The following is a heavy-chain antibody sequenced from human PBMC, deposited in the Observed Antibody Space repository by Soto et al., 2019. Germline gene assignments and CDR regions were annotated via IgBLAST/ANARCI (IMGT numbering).Heavy chain of an antibody. Sequence: PGGSLRLSCAASGFTFNNYALNWVRQAPGKGLEWVSSISGTGGSTFYAGSAKGRFTIPRDNSKSTLFLQMTSLRAEDTAVYYCGKGNSKWGTGDAFDIWGQGTMVTVSS. CDR1: GFTFNNYA. J-gene: IGHJ3*02. V-gene: IGHV3-23*01. CDR3: GKGNSKWGTGDAFDI. CDR2: ISGTGGST. D-gene: IGHD7-27*01.